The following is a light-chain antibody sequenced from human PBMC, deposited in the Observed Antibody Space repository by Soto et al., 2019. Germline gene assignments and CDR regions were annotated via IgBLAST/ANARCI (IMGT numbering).Light chain of an antibody. J-gene: IGKJ1*01. CDR2: DAS. CDR3: QQRSNWPPWT. V-gene: IGKV3-11*01. Sequence: EIVLTQYTATLSLYPGERATLSCRASQSVSSYLAWYQQKPGQAPRLLIYDASNRATGIPARFSGSGSGTDFTLTISSLEPEDFAVYYCQQRSNWPPWTFGQGTKVDIK. CDR1: QSVSSY.